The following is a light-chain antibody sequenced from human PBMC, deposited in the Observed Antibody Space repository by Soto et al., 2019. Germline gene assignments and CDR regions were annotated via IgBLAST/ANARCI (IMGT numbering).Light chain of an antibody. CDR2: GAS. CDR1: QSVSSSY. CDR3: QQYGRSPFT. J-gene: IGKJ3*01. V-gene: IGKV3-20*01. Sequence: EIVLTQSPGTLSLSPGERATLSCRASQSVSSSYLAWYQQKPGQAPRLLIYGASSRATGIPGRFSGSGSRTDFTLTIISLEPEDFAVYYCQQYGRSPFTFGPGTKVDIK.